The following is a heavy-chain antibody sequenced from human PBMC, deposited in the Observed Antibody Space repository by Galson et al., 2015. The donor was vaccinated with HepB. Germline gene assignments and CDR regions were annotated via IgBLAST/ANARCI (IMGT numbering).Heavy chain of an antibody. D-gene: IGHD4-17*01. Sequence: KVSCKASGYTFTSYWITWVRQMPGKGLEWMGKIDPSDSFTNYSPSFQGHVTISVDKSISTAYLQWSSLKASDTAMYYCARQNRDYGIFAYWGQGTLVTVSS. V-gene: IGHV5-10-1*01. CDR1: GYTFTSYW. CDR2: IDPSDSFT. J-gene: IGHJ4*02. CDR3: ARQNRDYGIFAY.